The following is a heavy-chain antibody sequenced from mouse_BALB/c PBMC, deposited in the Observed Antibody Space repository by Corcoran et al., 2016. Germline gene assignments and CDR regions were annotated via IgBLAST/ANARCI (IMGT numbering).Heavy chain of an antibody. CDR3: ARDYGSSYYAMDY. V-gene: IGHV1-26*01. D-gene: IGHD1-1*01. CDR1: GYSLTGYY. J-gene: IGHJ4*01. CDR2: INPYNGAT. Sequence: EVQLQQTGPEMVKPGTSVKISCKASGYSLTGYYMYWVKQSHVKSLEWIGRINPYNGATSYNQNFKDKASLTVDKSSSTACMELHSLTSEDSAVYYCARDYGSSYYAMDYWGQGTSVTVSS.